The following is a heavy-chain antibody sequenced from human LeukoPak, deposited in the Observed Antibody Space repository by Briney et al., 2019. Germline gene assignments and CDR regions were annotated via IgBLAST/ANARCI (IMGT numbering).Heavy chain of an antibody. D-gene: IGHD1-26*01. V-gene: IGHV4-59*01. CDR3: ARSEWEVLLFDY. CDR1: GGSISSYY. Sequence: SETLSLTCTVSGGSISSYYWSWIRQPPGKGLEWIGYIYYSGSTNYNPSLKSRVTISVDTSKNQFSLKLSSVTAADTAVYYCARSEWEVLLFDYWGQGTLVTVSS. CDR2: IYYSGST. J-gene: IGHJ4*02.